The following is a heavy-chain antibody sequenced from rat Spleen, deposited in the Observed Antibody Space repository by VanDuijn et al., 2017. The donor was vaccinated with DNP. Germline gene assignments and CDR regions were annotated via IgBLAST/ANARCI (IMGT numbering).Heavy chain of an antibody. J-gene: IGHJ2*01. Sequence: EVQLVESGGGLVQPGRSLKLSCAASGFTFSDYYMAWVRQAPTKGLEWVASISSDGGSTYYRDSVRGRFTISRDIAKSTLYLQMDSLRSEDTATYYCARQTGYFDYWGQGVMVTVSS. D-gene: IGHD4-1*01. CDR3: ARQTGYFDY. CDR2: ISSDGGST. V-gene: IGHV5-25*01. CDR1: GFTFSDYY.